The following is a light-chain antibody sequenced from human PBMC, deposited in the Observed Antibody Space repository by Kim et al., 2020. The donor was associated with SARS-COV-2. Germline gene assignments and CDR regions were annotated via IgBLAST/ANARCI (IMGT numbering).Light chain of an antibody. CDR3: QQYDTFPLT. Sequence: ASIGDRVTVTCRARQDIGNFLAWFQQRPGQAPKSLIYGASTLQSGVPSRFSGGGSGTEFTLTISRLQPEDFATYYCQQYDTFPLTFGGGTKVDIK. CDR2: GAS. J-gene: IGKJ4*01. CDR1: QDIGNF. V-gene: IGKV1-16*01.